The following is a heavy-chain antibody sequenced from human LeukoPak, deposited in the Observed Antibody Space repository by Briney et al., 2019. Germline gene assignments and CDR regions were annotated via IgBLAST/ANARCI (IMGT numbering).Heavy chain of an antibody. Sequence: SLRLSXAASGITFSSYGMSWVRQAPGKGLEWVSSISSTGGTTYYADSVKGRFTISRDNSKNTLYLQMNSLRAEDTALYYCAKSPTAVAGTEFDYWGQGTLVTVSS. CDR1: GITFSSYG. CDR2: ISSTGGTT. CDR3: AKSPTAVAGTEFDY. J-gene: IGHJ4*02. V-gene: IGHV3-23*01. D-gene: IGHD6-19*01.